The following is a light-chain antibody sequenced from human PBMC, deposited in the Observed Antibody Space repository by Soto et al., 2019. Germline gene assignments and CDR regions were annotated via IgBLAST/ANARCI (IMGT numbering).Light chain of an antibody. CDR1: QDITIY. CDR2: AAS. CDR3: QQYSSYPIT. V-gene: IGKV1-16*02. J-gene: IGKJ5*01. Sequence: DIQMTQSPSSLSASLGDTVTISCRASQDITIYLAWFHQRPGKAPRSLIYAASRLQSWVPSKFSGSGSGTEFSLTITSLQPEDFGTYYCQQYSSYPITFGQGTRLEI.